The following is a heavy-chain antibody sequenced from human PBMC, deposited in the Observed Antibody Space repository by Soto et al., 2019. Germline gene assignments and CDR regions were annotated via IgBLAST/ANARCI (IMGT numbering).Heavy chain of an antibody. CDR1: GLRFSTYW. V-gene: IGHV3-7*03. CDR2: IDPDGRGG. CDR3: AGWGEHDANV. Sequence: EGQLLGSGGGLVQPGGSLRLSCVASGLRFSTYWMNWVRQPPGMGLEWVANIDPDGRGGTYVDSVKGRFTTSRDNAMNSVYLQMNSLRADDTAMYFCAGWGEHDANVWGQGILVTVSA. D-gene: IGHD7-27*01. J-gene: IGHJ4*02.